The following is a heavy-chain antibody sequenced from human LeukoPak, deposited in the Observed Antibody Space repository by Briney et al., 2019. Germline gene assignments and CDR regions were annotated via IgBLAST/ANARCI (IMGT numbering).Heavy chain of an antibody. V-gene: IGHV3-53*01. J-gene: IGHJ4*02. CDR1: GFTVSNNY. CDR2: TYSDGST. CDR3: AKDEIFGGYYY. D-gene: IGHD3-3*01. Sequence: GGSLRLSCTASGFTVSNNYMSWVRQAPGKGLECVSITYSDGSTYNADSVKGRFTISRDNSKNMLYLQMNSLRAEDTAVYYCAKDEIFGGYYYWGQGTLVAVSS.